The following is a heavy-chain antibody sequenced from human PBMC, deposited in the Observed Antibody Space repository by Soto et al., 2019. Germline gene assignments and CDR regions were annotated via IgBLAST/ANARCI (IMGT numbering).Heavy chain of an antibody. D-gene: IGHD1-1*01. CDR3: GRGPSPRAPEGGNHYYYEMEV. CDR1: GYDFTAYD. CDR2: MNPINGAT. Sequence: GASVXVSCKASGYDFTAYDINWVRQASGQGLEWMGWMNPINGATGTARRFQGRVSLSRNTATGTAYLELTSLRSDDTAVYYCGRGPSPRAPEGGNHYYYEMEVWGQGTTVKVS. V-gene: IGHV1-8*02. J-gene: IGHJ6*01.